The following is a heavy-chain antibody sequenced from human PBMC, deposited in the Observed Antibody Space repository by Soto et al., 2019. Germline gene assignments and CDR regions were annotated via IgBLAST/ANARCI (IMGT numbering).Heavy chain of an antibody. J-gene: IGHJ6*02. Sequence: QVQVQQWGAGLLKPSETLSLTCAVYGGSFSENHWSWIRQPPGKGLEWIGEIQNTGGTNYSPSLKSRVTISVDRSKNQLSLSLTSVSAADTAVYYCARSRTLDVWGQGTTVIVSS. CDR3: ARSRTLDV. V-gene: IGHV4-34*01. CDR2: IQNTGGT. CDR1: GGSFSENH. D-gene: IGHD2-2*01.